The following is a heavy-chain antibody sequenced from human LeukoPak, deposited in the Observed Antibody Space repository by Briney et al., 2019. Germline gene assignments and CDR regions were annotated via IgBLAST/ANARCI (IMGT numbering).Heavy chain of an antibody. CDR3: ARDPPAVKSGTYG. Sequence: GGSLRLSCAASGVTVGNNYMIWVRQAPGKGLEWVSRIYSGGATYYADSVKDRFTISRDSSKNTLFLQMNSLRAEDTAVYYCARDPPAVKSGTYGWGQGTLVTVSS. CDR1: GVTVGNNY. J-gene: IGHJ4*02. CDR2: IYSGGAT. D-gene: IGHD4-11*01. V-gene: IGHV3-66*01.